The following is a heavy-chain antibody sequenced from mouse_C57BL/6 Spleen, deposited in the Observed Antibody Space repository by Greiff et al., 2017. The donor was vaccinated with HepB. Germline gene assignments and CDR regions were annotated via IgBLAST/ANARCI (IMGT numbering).Heavy chain of an antibody. Sequence: EVQLQESGGGLVKPGGSLKLSCAASGFTFSSYAMSWVRQTPEKRLEWVATISDGGSYTYYPDNVKGRFTISRDNAKNNLYLQMSHLKSEDTAMYYCARGGSLYFDVWGTGTTVTVSS. V-gene: IGHV5-4*01. CDR2: ISDGGSYT. CDR1: GFTFSSYA. J-gene: IGHJ1*03. CDR3: ARGGSLYFDV.